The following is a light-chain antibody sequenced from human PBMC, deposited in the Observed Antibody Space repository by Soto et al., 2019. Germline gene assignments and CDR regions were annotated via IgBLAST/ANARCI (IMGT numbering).Light chain of an antibody. V-gene: IGKV3-20*01. Sequence: EIVLTQSPGTLSLSPGERATLSCRASQSVSSTHLGWYQQKPGQAPRLLIFGASRRPTGIPYRFRGSWSGTDFTLTISTLEPEALAVYYCQQYGSSPRTFGQGTKVEIK. CDR1: QSVSSTH. CDR3: QQYGSSPRT. J-gene: IGKJ1*01. CDR2: GAS.